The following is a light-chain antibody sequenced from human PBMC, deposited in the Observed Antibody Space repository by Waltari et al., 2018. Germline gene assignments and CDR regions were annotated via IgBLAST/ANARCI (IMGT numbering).Light chain of an antibody. CDR1: QDISNY. Sequence: DIQMTQSPSSLSASVGDRVTITCQASQDISNYLNWYQQKTGKAPKLLIYDASNLETGVPSRFSGSGSGTDFTFTISSLQPEDIATYYCQQYDNLPPGGLFTFGPGTKVDIK. CDR2: DAS. J-gene: IGKJ3*01. CDR3: QQYDNLPPGGLFT. V-gene: IGKV1-33*01.